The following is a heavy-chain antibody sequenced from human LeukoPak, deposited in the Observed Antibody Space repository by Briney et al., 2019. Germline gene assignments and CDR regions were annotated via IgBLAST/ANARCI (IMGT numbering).Heavy chain of an antibody. CDR1: GFTFSSYG. Sequence: GGSLRLSCAASGFTFSSYGMSWFRQGPGKELEGVSAISGSGESTFYADSVKVRFTISRDNSRSTLYLQMNSLRADDTAVYYCASYYGSGSDNWLDPWGQGTLVTVSS. J-gene: IGHJ5*02. CDR3: ASYYGSGSDNWLDP. V-gene: IGHV3-23*01. D-gene: IGHD3-10*01. CDR2: ISGSGEST.